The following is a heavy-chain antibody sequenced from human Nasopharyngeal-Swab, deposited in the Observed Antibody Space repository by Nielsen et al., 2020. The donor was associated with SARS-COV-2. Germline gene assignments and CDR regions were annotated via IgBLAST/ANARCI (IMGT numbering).Heavy chain of an antibody. J-gene: IGHJ4*02. Sequence: WIRQPPRKGLEWIGEINHSGSTNYNPSLKSRVTISVDTSKNQFSLKLTSVTAADTAVYYCARAEPSGGWYYYDSSGYYYGFWGQGTLVTVSS. CDR2: INHSGST. D-gene: IGHD3-22*01. CDR3: ARAEPSGGWYYYDSSGYYYGF. V-gene: IGHV4-34*01.